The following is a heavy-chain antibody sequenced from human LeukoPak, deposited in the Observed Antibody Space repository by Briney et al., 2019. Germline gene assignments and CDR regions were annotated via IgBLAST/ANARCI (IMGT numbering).Heavy chain of an antibody. CDR3: AKARSLSSIAARGWFDP. CDR2: ISGSGGST. D-gene: IGHD6-6*01. V-gene: IGHV3-23*01. CDR1: GFTFSSYA. Sequence: GGPLRLSCAASGFTFSSYAMSWVRQAPGKGLEWVSAISGSGGSTYYADSVKGRFTISRDNSKNTLYLQMNSLRAEDTAVYYCAKARSLSSIAARGWFDPWGQGTLVTVSS. J-gene: IGHJ5*02.